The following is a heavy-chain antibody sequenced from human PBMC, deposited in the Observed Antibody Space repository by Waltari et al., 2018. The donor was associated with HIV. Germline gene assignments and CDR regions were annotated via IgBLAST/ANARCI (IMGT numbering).Heavy chain of an antibody. CDR3: ARDRFSDYSNYTDY. Sequence: EVQLVESGGGLVQPGGSLRLSCAASGFTVSSNYMSWVRQAPGKGLEWVSVIYSGGSTYYADSGKGRFTISRDNSKNTLYLQMNSLRAEDTAVYYCARDRFSDYSNYTDYWGQGTLVTVSS. CDR1: GFTVSSNY. V-gene: IGHV3-66*02. D-gene: IGHD4-4*01. CDR2: IYSGGST. J-gene: IGHJ4*02.